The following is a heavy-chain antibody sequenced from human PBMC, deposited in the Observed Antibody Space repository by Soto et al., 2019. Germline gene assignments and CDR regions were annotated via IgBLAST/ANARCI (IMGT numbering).Heavy chain of an antibody. CDR2: IYHSGGT. J-gene: IGHJ3*02. CDR1: GYSISSGYY. Sequence: ETLSLTCAVSGYSISSGYYWGWVLHPPGKGLEWIGSIYHSGGTYYNPSLKSRVTISVDTSKNQFSLKLSSVTAADTAVYYCARGGYYDSSGYYYVIGAFDIWGQGTMVTVSS. D-gene: IGHD3-22*01. V-gene: IGHV4-38-2*01. CDR3: ARGGYYDSSGYYYVIGAFDI.